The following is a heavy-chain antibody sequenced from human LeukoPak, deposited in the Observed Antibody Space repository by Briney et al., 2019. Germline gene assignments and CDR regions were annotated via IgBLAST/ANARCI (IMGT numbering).Heavy chain of an antibody. V-gene: IGHV3-30*04. Sequence: GGSLRLSCAASGFTFSSYAMHWVRQAPGKGLEWVAVISYDGSNKYYADSVKGRFTISRDNSKNTLYLQMNSLRAEDTAVYYCARAVLRFACDAFDIWGQGTMVTVSS. J-gene: IGHJ3*02. CDR2: ISYDGSNK. CDR1: GFTFSSYA. D-gene: IGHD5-12*01. CDR3: ARAVLRFACDAFDI.